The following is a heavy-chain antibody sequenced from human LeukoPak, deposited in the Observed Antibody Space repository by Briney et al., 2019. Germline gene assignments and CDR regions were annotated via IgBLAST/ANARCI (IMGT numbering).Heavy chain of an antibody. CDR1: GYTFTRYY. V-gene: IGHV1-46*01. CDR3: ARDRGYYDSSAPSYYFDY. J-gene: IGHJ4*02. Sequence: ASVKVSCKASGYTFTRYYMHWVRQAPGQGLEWMGMINPNGGSTSYAQNFQGRVTLTSDTSTSIVYTEVSSLRSEDTAVYYCARDRGYYDSSAPSYYFDYWGQGTLVTVSS. D-gene: IGHD3-22*01. CDR2: INPNGGST.